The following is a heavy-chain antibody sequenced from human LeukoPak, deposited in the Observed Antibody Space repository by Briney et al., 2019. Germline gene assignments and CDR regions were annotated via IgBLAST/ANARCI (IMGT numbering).Heavy chain of an antibody. Sequence: SETLSLTCTVSGGSISSYYWSWIRQPAGKGLEWIGRIYTSGSTNYNPSLKSRVTMSVDTSKNQFSLKLSSVTAADTAVYYCARSVGTGYFTTQYYFDYWGQGTLVTVSS. J-gene: IGHJ4*02. V-gene: IGHV4-4*07. CDR1: GGSISSYY. CDR3: ARSVGTGYFTTQYYFDY. CDR2: IYTSGST. D-gene: IGHD1-14*01.